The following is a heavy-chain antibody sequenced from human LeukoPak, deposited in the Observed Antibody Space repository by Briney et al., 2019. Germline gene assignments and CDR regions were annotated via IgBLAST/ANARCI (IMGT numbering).Heavy chain of an antibody. D-gene: IGHD5-24*01. CDR3: AKDDYNRH. CDR2: IRSDGSST. CDR1: GFTFSSYW. Sequence: PGGALRLSCAASGFTFSSYWMHWARQVPGKGLVWVSRIRSDGSSTSYADSVKGRFTISRDNAKNTLYLQMSSLRVDDTAVYYCAKDDYNRHWGQGTLVTVSS. V-gene: IGHV3-74*01. J-gene: IGHJ4*02.